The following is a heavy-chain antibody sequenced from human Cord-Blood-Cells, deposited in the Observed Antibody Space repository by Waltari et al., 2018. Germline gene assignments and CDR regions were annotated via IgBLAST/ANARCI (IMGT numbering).Heavy chain of an antibody. CDR1: GYTFTGYY. J-gene: IGHJ6*02. Sequence: QVQLVQSGAEVKKPGASVKVSCKASGYTFTGYYMHWVRQAPGQGREWMGWINPNSGGTNDAQKFQGWVTMTRDTSISTSYMELSRLRSDDTAVYYCAREVSDYYYYYGMDVWGQGTTVTVSS. CDR3: AREVSDYYYYYGMDV. D-gene: IGHD1-20*01. V-gene: IGHV1-2*04. CDR2: INPNSGGT.